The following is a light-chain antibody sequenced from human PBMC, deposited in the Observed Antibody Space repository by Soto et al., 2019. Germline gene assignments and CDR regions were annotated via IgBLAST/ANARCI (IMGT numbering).Light chain of an antibody. CDR3: QQSYSTPIT. J-gene: IGKJ5*01. Sequence: DIQMTQSPSSLSASVGDRVTITCRASQSISSYLNWYQQKPGKAPKLLIYAASSLQSGVPSRFSDSASGTDFTLTISSLQPEDFATYYCQQSYSTPITFGQGTRLEIK. CDR2: AAS. CDR1: QSISSY. V-gene: IGKV1-39*01.